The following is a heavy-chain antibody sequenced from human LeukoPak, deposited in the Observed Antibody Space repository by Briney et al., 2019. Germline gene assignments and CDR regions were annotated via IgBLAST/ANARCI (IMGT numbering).Heavy chain of an antibody. CDR2: ISLDSSTM. CDR3: ARDDSAGAWELLWDY. CDR1: GFSFSSYS. V-gene: IGHV3-48*02. J-gene: IGHJ4*02. D-gene: IGHD1-26*01. Sequence: GGSLRLSCAASGFSFSSYSMNWVRQAPGKGLEWVSYISLDSSTMYYADSVKGRFTISRGNAKNSLYLQMNSLRDDDTAVYYCARDDSAGAWELLWDYWGQGTLVTVSS.